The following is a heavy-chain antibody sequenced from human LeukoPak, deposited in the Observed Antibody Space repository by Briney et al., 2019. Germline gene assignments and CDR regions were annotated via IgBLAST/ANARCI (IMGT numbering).Heavy chain of an antibody. CDR3: AKDHVSSSGWCDY. J-gene: IGHJ4*02. V-gene: IGHV3-30-3*01. CDR2: ISYDGSNK. Sequence: PGRSLRLSCAASGFTFSSYAMHWVRQAPGKGLEWVAVISYDGSNKYYADSVKGRFTISRDNSKNTLYLQMNSLRAEDTTVYYCAKDHVSSSGWCDYWGQGTLVTVSS. CDR1: GFTFSSYA. D-gene: IGHD6-19*01.